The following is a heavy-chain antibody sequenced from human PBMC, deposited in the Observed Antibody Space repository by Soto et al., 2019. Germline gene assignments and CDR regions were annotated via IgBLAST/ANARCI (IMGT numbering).Heavy chain of an antibody. Sequence: SETLSLTCAVYGGSFSGYYWSWIRQPPGKGLEWIGEIDHSGSTNYNPSLKSRVTISVDTSKNQFSLELRSVTAADTAVYYCARGQQWLDHATDYWGQGTRVTVSS. J-gene: IGHJ4*02. V-gene: IGHV4-34*01. CDR3: ARGQQWLDHATDY. D-gene: IGHD6-19*01. CDR2: IDHSGST. CDR1: GGSFSGYY.